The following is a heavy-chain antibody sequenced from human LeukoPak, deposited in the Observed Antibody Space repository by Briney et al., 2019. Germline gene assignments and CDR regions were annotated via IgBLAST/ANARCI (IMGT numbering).Heavy chain of an antibody. CDR1: GFTFSSYW. J-gene: IGHJ4*02. V-gene: IGHV3-7*01. Sequence: PGGSLRLSCAASGFTFSSYWMSWVRQAPGKGLEWVANIKQDGSEKSYVDSVKGRFTISRDNDKNSLYLQMNSLRAEDTAVYYCAREHCSSTSCYSYLDYWGQGTLVTVSS. CDR3: AREHCSSTSCYSYLDY. CDR2: IKQDGSEK. D-gene: IGHD2-2*02.